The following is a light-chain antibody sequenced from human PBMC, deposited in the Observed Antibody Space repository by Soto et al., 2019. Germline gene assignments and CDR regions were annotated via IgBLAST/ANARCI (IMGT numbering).Light chain of an antibody. CDR2: AAY. CDR1: QAIRND. J-gene: IGKJ4*01. V-gene: IGKV1-6*01. CDR3: LQDYYYPLT. Sequence: AVPMTHSPSSLSASVGDRVTITCRASQAIRNDLGWYQQKPGKAPKLLIYAAYTLQSGVPSRFSGSGSGTDFTLTISSLQPEDFATYYCLQDYYYPLTFGGGTKVEIK.